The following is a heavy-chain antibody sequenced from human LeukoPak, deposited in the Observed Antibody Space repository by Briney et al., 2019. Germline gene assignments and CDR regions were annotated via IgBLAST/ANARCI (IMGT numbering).Heavy chain of an antibody. CDR2: IKSKTDGGTT. CDR1: GFTFSNAW. Sequence: GGSLRLSCAASGFTFSNAWMSWVRQAPGKGLEGVGRIKSKTDGGTTDYAAPVKGRFTISRDDSKNTLYLQMNSLKTEDTAVYYCTTGYCSRTSCYYFDHWGQGTPVTVSS. V-gene: IGHV3-15*01. J-gene: IGHJ4*02. D-gene: IGHD2-2*01. CDR3: TTGYCSRTSCYYFDH.